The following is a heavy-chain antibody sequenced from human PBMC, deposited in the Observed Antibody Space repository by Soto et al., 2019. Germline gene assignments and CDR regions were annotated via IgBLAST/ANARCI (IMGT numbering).Heavy chain of an antibody. CDR2: INHSGST. V-gene: IGHV4-34*01. J-gene: IGHJ5*02. Sequence: SETLSLTCAVYGGSFSGYYWSWIRQPPGKGLEWIGEINHSGSTNYNPSLKSRVTISVGTSKNQFSLKLSSVTAADTAVYYCASRGYCSSTSGYRWWWFDPWGQGTLVTVSS. CDR1: GGSFSGYY. CDR3: ASRGYCSSTSGYRWWWFDP. D-gene: IGHD2-2*01.